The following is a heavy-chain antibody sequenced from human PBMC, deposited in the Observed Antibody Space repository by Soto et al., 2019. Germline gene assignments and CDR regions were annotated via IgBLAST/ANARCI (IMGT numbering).Heavy chain of an antibody. CDR1: GGSISSGGYS. CDR2: IYHSGST. V-gene: IGHV4-30-2*01. J-gene: IGHJ4*02. CDR3: ARVRDY. Sequence: PSETLSLTCAVSGGSISSGGYSWSWIRQPPGKGLEWIGYIYHSGSTYYHPSLKSRVTISVDRSKNQFSLKLTSVTAADTAVYYCARVRDYWSQRTLVTASS.